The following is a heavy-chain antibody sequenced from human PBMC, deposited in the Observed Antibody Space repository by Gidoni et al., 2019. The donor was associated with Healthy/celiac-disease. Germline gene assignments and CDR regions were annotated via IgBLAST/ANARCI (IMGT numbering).Heavy chain of an antibody. J-gene: IGHJ4*02. CDR3: ARIGNDFWSGYYVSSSY. D-gene: IGHD3-3*01. CDR2: LNHSGST. Sequence: QVQLQQCGAGLLKPSETLSLTCAVYGGSFSGYYWSWIRQPPGKGLEWIGELNHSGSTNYNPSLKSLVTISVDTSKNQFSLKLSSVTAADTAVYYCARIGNDFWSGYYVSSSYWGQGTLVTVSS. CDR1: GGSFSGYY. V-gene: IGHV4-34*01.